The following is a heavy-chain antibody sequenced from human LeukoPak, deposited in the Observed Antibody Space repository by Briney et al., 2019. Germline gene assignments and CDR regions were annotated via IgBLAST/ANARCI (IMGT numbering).Heavy chain of an antibody. J-gene: IGHJ4*02. Sequence: RSGGSLRLSCAASGFTVSSNYMSWVRQAPGKGLEWVSVIYSGGSTYYADSVKGRFTISRDNSKNTLYLQMNSLRAEDTAVYYCARAVSTDVGKLYDYWGQGALVTVSS. CDR2: IYSGGST. D-gene: IGHD4-23*01. CDR1: GFTVSSNY. V-gene: IGHV3-66*01. CDR3: ARAVSTDVGKLYDY.